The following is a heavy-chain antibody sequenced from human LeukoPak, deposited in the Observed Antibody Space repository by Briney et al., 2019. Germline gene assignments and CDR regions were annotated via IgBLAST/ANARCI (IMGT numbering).Heavy chain of an antibody. CDR2: IRSKAYGGTT. V-gene: IGHV3-49*04. Sequence: PGGSLRLSCGTSGFTFSNASISWVRQAPGKGLEWVGFIRSKAYGGTTEYAASVKGRFTISRDDSKSIAYLQMNSLKTEDTAVYYCARDGKNYDKSLGPFDPWGQGTLVTVSS. D-gene: IGHD3-9*01. CDR3: ARDGKNYDKSLGPFDP. CDR1: GFTFSNAS. J-gene: IGHJ5*02.